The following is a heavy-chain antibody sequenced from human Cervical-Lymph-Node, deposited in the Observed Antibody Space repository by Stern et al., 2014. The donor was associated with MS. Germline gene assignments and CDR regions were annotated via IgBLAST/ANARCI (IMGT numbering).Heavy chain of an antibody. D-gene: IGHD4-17*01. Sequence: QVQLQESGPGLMKPSETLSLTCNVSGGPISNSRFYWGWIRRPPGKGLEWIGSIYHNGKSYYSQSLKSRVTMSVDTSKNQSSLNLTSLTAADTALYHCATRGPDYEMYIWGQGTPVTVSS. V-gene: IGHV4-39*01. CDR1: GGPISNSRFY. J-gene: IGHJ4*02. CDR2: IYHNGKS. CDR3: ATRGPDYEMYI.